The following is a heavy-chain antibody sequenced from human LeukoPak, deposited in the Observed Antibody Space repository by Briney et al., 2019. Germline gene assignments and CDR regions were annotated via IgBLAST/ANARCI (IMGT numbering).Heavy chain of an antibody. CDR3: ARDRARFLEWSNNWFDP. D-gene: IGHD3-3*01. Sequence: ASVKVSCKASGHTFTGYYMHWVRQAPGQGLEWMGWINPNSGGTNYAQKFQGRVTMTRDTSISTAYMELSRLRSDDTAVYYCARDRARFLEWSNNWFDPWGQGTLVTVSS. J-gene: IGHJ5*02. CDR2: INPNSGGT. CDR1: GHTFTGYY. V-gene: IGHV1-2*02.